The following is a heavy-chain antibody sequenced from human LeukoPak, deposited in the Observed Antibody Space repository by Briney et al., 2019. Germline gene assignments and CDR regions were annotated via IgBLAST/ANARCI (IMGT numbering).Heavy chain of an antibody. J-gene: IGHJ4*02. Sequence: SETLSLTCTVSGDSISNYYWSWTRQPPGKGLEWIGYIHYSGNSDYNPSLKSRVAILIDTSKNQFSLILSSVTAADTAVYYCARHFRGVVSAQLDYWGQGTRVTVSS. D-gene: IGHD3-10*01. CDR2: IHYSGNS. CDR1: GDSISNYY. V-gene: IGHV4-59*08. CDR3: ARHFRGVVSAQLDY.